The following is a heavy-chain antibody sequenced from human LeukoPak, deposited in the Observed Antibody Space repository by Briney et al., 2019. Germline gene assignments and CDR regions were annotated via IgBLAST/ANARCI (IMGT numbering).Heavy chain of an antibody. CDR1: GGSFSGYY. J-gene: IGHJ4*02. CDR3: AKDHYDSSGYPFDY. Sequence: SETLSLTCAVYGGSFSGYYWSWIRQPPGKGLEWIGEINHSGSTSYNPSLKSRVTISVDTSKNQFSLKLSSVTAADTAVYYCAKDHYDSSGYPFDYWGQGTLVTVSS. D-gene: IGHD3-22*01. CDR2: INHSGST. V-gene: IGHV4-34*01.